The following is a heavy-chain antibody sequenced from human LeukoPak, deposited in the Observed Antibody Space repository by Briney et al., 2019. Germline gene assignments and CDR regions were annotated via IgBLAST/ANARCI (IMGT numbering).Heavy chain of an antibody. CDR2: ISGSGTII. V-gene: IGHV3-48*01. D-gene: IGHD3-3*01. CDR1: GFTFSHYN. CDR3: AKEGVLRFFDP. J-gene: IGHJ5*02. Sequence: GGSLRLSCAASGFTFSHYNMNWVRQAPGKGLEWVSYISGSGTIIYYADSVKGRFTISRDNSKNTLYLQMNSLRAEDTAVYYCAKEGVLRFFDPWGQGTLVTVSS.